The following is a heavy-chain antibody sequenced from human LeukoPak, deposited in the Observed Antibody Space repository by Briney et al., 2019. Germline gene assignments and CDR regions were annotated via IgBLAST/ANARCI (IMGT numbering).Heavy chain of an antibody. D-gene: IGHD5-24*01. CDR2: INHSGST. J-gene: IGHJ4*02. V-gene: IGHV4-34*01. CDR1: GGSFSGYY. CDR3: ARGPLRSGQIDY. Sequence: SETLSLTCAVYGGSFSGYYWSWIRQPPGKGLEWIGEINHSGSTNYNPSLKSRVTISVDTSKNQFSLKLSSVTAADTAVYYCARGPLRSGQIDYWGQGTLVTVSS.